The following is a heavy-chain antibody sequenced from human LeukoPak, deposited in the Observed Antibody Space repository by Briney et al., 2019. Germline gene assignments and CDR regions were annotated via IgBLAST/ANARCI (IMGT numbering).Heavy chain of an antibody. CDR2: ISSSSSYI. CDR3: ARAGAYYDILTGSVHYYGMDV. D-gene: IGHD3-9*01. J-gene: IGHJ6*02. CDR1: GFTFSSYS. Sequence: GGSLRLSCAASGFTFSSYSMNWVRQAPGKGLGWVSSISSSSSYIYYADSVKGRFTISRDNAKNSLYLQMNSLRAEDTAVYYCARAGAYYDILTGSVHYYGMDVWGQGTTVTVSS. V-gene: IGHV3-21*01.